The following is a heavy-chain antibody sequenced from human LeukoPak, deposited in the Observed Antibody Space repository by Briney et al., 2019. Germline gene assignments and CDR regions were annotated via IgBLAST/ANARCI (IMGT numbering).Heavy chain of an antibody. CDR2: INQDGSQK. Sequence: GGSLRLSCAASGFTFTTFWMTWVRQAPGKGLEWVANINQDGSQKYYVDSVKGRFTISRDNAKNSLYLQMNSLRAEDTAVYYCARDVAFGACDIWGQGTMVTVSS. D-gene: IGHD3-3*01. J-gene: IGHJ3*02. CDR1: GFTFTTFW. CDR3: ARDVAFGACDI. V-gene: IGHV3-7*04.